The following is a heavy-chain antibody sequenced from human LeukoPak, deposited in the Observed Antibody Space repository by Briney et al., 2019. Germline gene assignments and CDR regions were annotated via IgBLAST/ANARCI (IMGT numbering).Heavy chain of an antibody. CDR1: VFTFSNYI. D-gene: IGHD1-26*01. CDR2: ISDDGNRK. Sequence: GGSLRLSCADSVFTFSNYIIHWVRQAPGKGLEWVTYISDDGNRKYYADSVQGRFSISRDNSKNTVDLQMNGLRAEDTAVYICARDFSGKYCIDYWGQGTLVTVSS. CDR3: ARDFSGKYCIDY. J-gene: IGHJ4*02. V-gene: IGHV3-30-3*01.